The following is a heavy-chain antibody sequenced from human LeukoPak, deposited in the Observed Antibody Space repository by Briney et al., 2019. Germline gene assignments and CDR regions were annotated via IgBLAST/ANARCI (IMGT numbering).Heavy chain of an antibody. V-gene: IGHV4-59*01. CDR1: GGSISSYY. CDR3: ARDDPSDAFDI. CDR2: IYYSGST. Sequence: SETLSLTCTVSGGSISSYYWSWIRQLPGKGLEWIGYIYYSGSTNYNPSLKSRVTISVDTSKNQFSLKLSSVTAADTAVYYCARDDPSDAFDIWGQGTMVTVSS. J-gene: IGHJ3*02.